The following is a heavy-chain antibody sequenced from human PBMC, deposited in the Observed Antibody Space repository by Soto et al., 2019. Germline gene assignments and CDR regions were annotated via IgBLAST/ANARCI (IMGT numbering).Heavy chain of an antibody. J-gene: IGHJ5*01. CDR3: ARDSIAAPNWFDP. V-gene: IGHV3-48*03. D-gene: IGHD6-6*01. Sequence: PGGSLRLSCAASGFTFRNFEMNWVRQVPGKGLEWISYISSSGSKTYYAESVKGRFTISRDNTEDSLFLQMNNLRVEDTGIYFCARDSIAAPNWFDPWGQGTRVIVSS. CDR1: GFTFRNFE. CDR2: ISSSGSKT.